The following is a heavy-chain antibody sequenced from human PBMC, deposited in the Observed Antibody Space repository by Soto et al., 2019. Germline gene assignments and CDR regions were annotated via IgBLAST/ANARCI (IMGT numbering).Heavy chain of an antibody. CDR2: IKQDGSEK. V-gene: IGHV3-7*03. CDR1: GFTFSSYW. D-gene: IGHD6-13*01. CDR3: AREEEGIAAPFDY. J-gene: IGHJ4*02. Sequence: AGGSLRLSCAASGFTFSSYWMSWVRQAPGKGLEWVANIKQDGSEKYYVDSVKGRFTISRDNAKNSLYLQMNSLRAEDTAVYYCAREEEGIAAPFDYWGQGTLVTVSS.